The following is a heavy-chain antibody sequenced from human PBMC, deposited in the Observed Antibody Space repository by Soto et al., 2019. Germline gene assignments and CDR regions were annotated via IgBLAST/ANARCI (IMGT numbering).Heavy chain of an antibody. Sequence: SETLSLTCAVSGGSISTTSFHWAWVRQPPGKGLEWIGSIYYRGSAYYNPALKSRVTMSVDTSKNQFSLRLTSVTAADTAVYSCAKHPAAAEKSSFFEPWGEGTRVTVS. CDR3: AKHPAAAEKSSFFEP. J-gene: IGHJ5*02. CDR2: IYYRGSA. CDR1: GGSISTTSFH. V-gene: IGHV4-39*01. D-gene: IGHD6-25*01.